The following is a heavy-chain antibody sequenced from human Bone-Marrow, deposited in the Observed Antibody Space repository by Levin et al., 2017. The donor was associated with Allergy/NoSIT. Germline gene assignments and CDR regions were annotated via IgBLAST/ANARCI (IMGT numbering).Heavy chain of an antibody. V-gene: IGHV3-23*01. J-gene: IGHJ4*02. CDR1: GFTFSNYA. CDR2: ISGSGTIT. D-gene: IGHD6-19*01. CDR3: AKEGLAVAGYYFDS. Sequence: SCAASGFTFSNYAMSWVRQAPGKGLEWVSSISGSGTITHYAESVKGRFTISRDISKNMLHLQMNSLRAEDTAIYFCAKEGLAVAGYYFDSWGQGTLVTVSS.